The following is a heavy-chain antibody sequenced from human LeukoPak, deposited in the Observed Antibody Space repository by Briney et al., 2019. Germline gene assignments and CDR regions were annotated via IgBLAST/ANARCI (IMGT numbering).Heavy chain of an antibody. V-gene: IGHV4-39*01. J-gene: IGHJ4*02. D-gene: IGHD3-10*01. CDR3: ARHYGP. Sequence: SETLSLTCIVSGGSISTSAYYWGWIRQPPGEGPQWIGSIYYSGNTYYNSSLKSRVTISVDTSKNQFSLKLNSVTATDTAVYYCARHYGPWGQGTLVTVSS. CDR2: IYYSGNT. CDR1: GGSISTSAYY.